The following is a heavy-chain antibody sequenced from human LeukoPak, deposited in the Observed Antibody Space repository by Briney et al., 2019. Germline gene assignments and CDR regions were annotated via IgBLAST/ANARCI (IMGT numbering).Heavy chain of an antibody. V-gene: IGHV3-7*01. CDR2: IKQDGSEK. CDR3: ARPSFTRGSYFDY. Sequence: GGSLRLSCAASAFTFSSYCMSWVRQAPGKGLEWVANIKQDGSEKYYVDPVKGRITISRDNAKNSLYLQMNSLSAEDTAVFYCARPSFTRGSYFDYWGQGTLVTVSS. J-gene: IGHJ4*02. D-gene: IGHD2-15*01. CDR1: AFTFSSYC.